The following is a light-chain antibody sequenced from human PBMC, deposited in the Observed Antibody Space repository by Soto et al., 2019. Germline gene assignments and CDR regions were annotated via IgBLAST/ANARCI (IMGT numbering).Light chain of an antibody. V-gene: IGKV1D-8*03. CDR1: QGISSY. CDR2: AAS. J-gene: IGKJ5*01. CDR3: QQYYNLPIT. Sequence: VIWMTQSPSLLSASTVDRVTISCLMSQGISSYLAWYQQKPGKAPELLIYAASTLQSGVPSRFSGSGSGTDFTVTISSLQPEDFATYSCQQYYNLPITFGQGTRLEIK.